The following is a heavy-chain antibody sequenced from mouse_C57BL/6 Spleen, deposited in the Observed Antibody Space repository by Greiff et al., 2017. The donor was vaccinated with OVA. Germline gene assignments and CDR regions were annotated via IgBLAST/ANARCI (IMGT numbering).Heavy chain of an antibody. Sequence: EVQGVESGEGLVKPGGSLKLSCAASGFTFSSYAMSWVRQTPEKRLEWVAYISSGGDYIYYADTVKGRFTISRDNARNTLYLQMSSLKSEDTAMYYCTRDQADYGSSFWYFDVWGTGTTVTVSS. CDR3: TRDQADYGSSFWYFDV. CDR2: ISSGGDYI. CDR1: GFTFSSYA. J-gene: IGHJ1*03. D-gene: IGHD1-1*01. V-gene: IGHV5-9-1*02.